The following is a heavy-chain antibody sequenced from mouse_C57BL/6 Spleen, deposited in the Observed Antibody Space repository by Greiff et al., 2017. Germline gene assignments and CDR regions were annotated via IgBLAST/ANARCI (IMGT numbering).Heavy chain of an antibody. CDR2: IYPRSGNT. D-gene: IGHD1-1*01. CDR1: GYTFTSYG. J-gene: IGHJ2*01. CDR3: ASPSYGSSYGT. V-gene: IGHV1-81*01. Sequence: VQLVESGAELARPGASVKLSCKASGYTFTSYGISWVKQRTGQGLEWIGEIYPRSGNTYYNEKFKGKATLTADKSSSTAYMELRSLTSEDSAVYFCASPSYGSSYGTWGQGTTLTVSS.